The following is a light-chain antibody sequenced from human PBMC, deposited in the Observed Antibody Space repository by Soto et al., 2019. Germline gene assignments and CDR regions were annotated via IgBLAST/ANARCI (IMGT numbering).Light chain of an antibody. Sequence: DIQMAQSPSTLSASVGDRVTITCRASQNIGNWLAWYQQKPGKAPKLLISAASSLQRGVPSRFSGSGSGTDLTLTISSLQPEDFATYYCQQANSFLAITFGQGTRLEIK. CDR1: QNIGNW. V-gene: IGKV1-12*01. J-gene: IGKJ5*01. CDR3: QQANSFLAIT. CDR2: AAS.